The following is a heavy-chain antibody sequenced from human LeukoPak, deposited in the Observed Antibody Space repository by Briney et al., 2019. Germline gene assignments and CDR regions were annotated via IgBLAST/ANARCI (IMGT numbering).Heavy chain of an antibody. Sequence: GASVKVSCKASGYTSTGYYRYLVRQAAGQGLDWMGRINPNSGGTNYAQKFQGRVTMTRDTSISTAYMELSRLRSDDTAVYYCASIWFGDQKDYWGQGTLVTVSS. J-gene: IGHJ4*02. CDR3: ASIWFGDQKDY. CDR1: GYTSTGYY. D-gene: IGHD3-10*01. CDR2: INPNSGGT. V-gene: IGHV1-2*06.